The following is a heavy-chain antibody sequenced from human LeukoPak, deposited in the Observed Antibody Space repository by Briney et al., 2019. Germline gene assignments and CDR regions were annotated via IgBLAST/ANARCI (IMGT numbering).Heavy chain of an antibody. V-gene: IGHV3-23*01. D-gene: IGHD3-22*01. Sequence: GGTLRLSCAASGFTFSSYAMNWVRQAPGKGLEWVSAISGSGGSTYYADSVKGRFTISRDNSKNTLYLQMNSLRAEDTAVYYCAKPPHYNDSSGYYGPFDYWGQGALVTVSS. CDR1: GFTFSSYA. CDR3: AKPPHYNDSSGYYGPFDY. J-gene: IGHJ4*02. CDR2: ISGSGGST.